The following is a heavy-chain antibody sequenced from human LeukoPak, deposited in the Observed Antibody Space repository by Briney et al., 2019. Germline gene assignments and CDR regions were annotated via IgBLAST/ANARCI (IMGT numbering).Heavy chain of an antibody. V-gene: IGHV1-46*01. CDR3: AKDRIAFSGAGPFDY. CDR2: INPSGGST. Sequence: ASVKVSCKASGYTFTSYSMHWVRQAPGQGLEWMGIINPSGGSTTYTQKFQGRVTMTRDTSTSTVFMELSSLMSDDTAVYYCAKDRIAFSGAGPFDYWGQGTLVTVSS. CDR1: GYTFTSYS. D-gene: IGHD2-21*01. J-gene: IGHJ4*02.